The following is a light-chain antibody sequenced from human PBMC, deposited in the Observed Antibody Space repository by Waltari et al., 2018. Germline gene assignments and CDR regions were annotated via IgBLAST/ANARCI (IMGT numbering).Light chain of an antibody. J-gene: IGKJ1*01. CDR1: QSVSSK. Sequence: ETVMTQSPSTLSVSPGERATISCRASQSVSSKLAWYQQKPGQAPRLLIYDASTRATGIPSRLSGSGSGTEFTLTISSLQSEDFAVYFCQQYSNWPPVTFGQGTKVEIQ. CDR3: QQYSNWPPVT. CDR2: DAS. V-gene: IGKV3-15*01.